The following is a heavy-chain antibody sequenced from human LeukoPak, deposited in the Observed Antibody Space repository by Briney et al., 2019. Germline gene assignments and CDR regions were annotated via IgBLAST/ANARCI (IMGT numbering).Heavy chain of an antibody. V-gene: IGHV4-31*03. CDR2: ICYSGST. Sequence: SETLSLTCTVSGGSISSGGYYWSWIRQHPGKGLEWIGYICYSGSTYYNPSLKSRVTISVDTSKNHFSLKLSSVTAADTAVYYCARVHQTGYSIFDIWGQGTVVTVSS. CDR1: GGSISSGGYY. D-gene: IGHD3-9*01. CDR3: ARVHQTGYSIFDI. J-gene: IGHJ3*02.